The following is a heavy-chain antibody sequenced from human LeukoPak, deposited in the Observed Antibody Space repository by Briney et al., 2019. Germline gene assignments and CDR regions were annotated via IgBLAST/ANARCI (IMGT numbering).Heavy chain of an antibody. D-gene: IGHD4-17*01. Sequence: VASVKVSCKASGYTFTSYDINWVRQATGQGLEWMGWMNPNSGNTGYAQKFQGRVTITRNTSISTAYMELSSLRSEDTAVYYCARGHLYGDYVLDGWFDPWGQGTLVTVSS. CDR1: GYTFTSYD. V-gene: IGHV1-8*03. J-gene: IGHJ5*02. CDR3: ARGHLYGDYVLDGWFDP. CDR2: MNPNSGNT.